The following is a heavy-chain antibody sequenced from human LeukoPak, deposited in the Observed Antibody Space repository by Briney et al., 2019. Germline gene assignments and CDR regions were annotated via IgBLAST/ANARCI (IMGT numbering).Heavy chain of an antibody. CDR1: GGSISSGDYY. CDR2: IYYSGNT. D-gene: IGHD3-22*01. Sequence: SETLSLICTVSGGSISSGDYYWSWIRQHPGKGLEWIGYIYYSGNTYYNPSLKSRVTISVDTSKNQFSLKMSSVTAADTAVYYCARRDYDSGGHYGPDNWFDPWGQGIQVTVSP. J-gene: IGHJ5*02. V-gene: IGHV4-31*03. CDR3: ARRDYDSGGHYGPDNWFDP.